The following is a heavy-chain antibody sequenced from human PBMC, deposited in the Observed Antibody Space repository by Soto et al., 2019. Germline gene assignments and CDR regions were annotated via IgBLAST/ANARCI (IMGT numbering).Heavy chain of an antibody. D-gene: IGHD6-13*01. CDR3: ARDGAIAAAGPPYYYGTDV. Sequence: ASVKVSCKASGYTFTSYYMHWVRQAPGQGLEWMGIINPSGGSTSYAQKFQGRVTMTRDTSTSTVYMELSSLRSEDTAVYYCARDGAIAAAGPPYYYGTDVWGQGTTVTVSS. V-gene: IGHV1-46*01. J-gene: IGHJ6*02. CDR1: GYTFTSYY. CDR2: INPSGGST.